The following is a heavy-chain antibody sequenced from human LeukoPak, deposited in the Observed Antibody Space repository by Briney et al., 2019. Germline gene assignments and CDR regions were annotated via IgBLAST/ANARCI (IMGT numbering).Heavy chain of an antibody. CDR3: ARECSGGSCYSTWRTWDYYYGMDV. Sequence: GGSLRLSCAASGFTFSSYSMNWVRQAPGKGLEWVSSISSSSSYIYYADSVKGRFTISRDNAKNSLYLQMNSLRAEDTAVYYCARECSGGSCYSTWRTWDYYYGMDVWGQGTTVTVPS. CDR2: ISSSSSYI. D-gene: IGHD2-15*01. J-gene: IGHJ6*02. CDR1: GFTFSSYS. V-gene: IGHV3-21*01.